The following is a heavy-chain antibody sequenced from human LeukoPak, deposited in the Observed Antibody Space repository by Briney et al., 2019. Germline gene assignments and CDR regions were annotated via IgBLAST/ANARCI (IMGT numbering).Heavy chain of an antibody. CDR1: GYTFTSYG. J-gene: IGHJ4*02. V-gene: IGHV1-2*02. Sequence: GASVKVSCKASGYTFTSYGISWVRQAPGQGLEWIGWINPNSGGTNYAQKFQGRVTMTRDTSISTAYMELSRLRSDDTAVYYCARDHVPSLSRVWRSGYYAGFDYWGQGTLVTVSS. D-gene: IGHD3-3*01. CDR2: INPNSGGT. CDR3: ARDHVPSLSRVWRSGYYAGFDY.